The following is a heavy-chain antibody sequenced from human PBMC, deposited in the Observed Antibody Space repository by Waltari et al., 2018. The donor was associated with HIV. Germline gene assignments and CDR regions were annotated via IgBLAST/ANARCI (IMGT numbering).Heavy chain of an antibody. D-gene: IGHD6-6*01. CDR3: ARSAGGYSSSHSQDEFDY. Sequence: QLVQSGDVVKTPGAAVKVSCNASGYTFTRHDNSSLRPAPGQGLEWLGWMNPNSGNTGYAQKFQGRVTMTRNTSRSTAYMELSSLRSEDTAVYYCARSAGGYSSSHSQDEFDYWGQGTLVTVSS. CDR2: MNPNSGNT. CDR1: GYTFTRHD. V-gene: IGHV1-8*01. J-gene: IGHJ4*02.